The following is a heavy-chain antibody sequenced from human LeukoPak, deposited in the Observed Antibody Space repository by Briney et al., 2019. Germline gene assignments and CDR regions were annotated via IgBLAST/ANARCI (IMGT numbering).Heavy chain of an antibody. CDR3: ARSLGYYYDSSTCLTLDY. D-gene: IGHD3-22*01. Sequence: GASVKVSCKASGYTFTSYYMHWVRQAPGQGLEWMGIINPSGGSTSYAQKFQGRVTMTRDMSTSTVYMELSSLRSEDTAVYYCARSLGYYYDSSTCLTLDYWGQGTLVTVSS. CDR1: GYTFTSYY. V-gene: IGHV1-46*01. CDR2: INPSGGST. J-gene: IGHJ4*02.